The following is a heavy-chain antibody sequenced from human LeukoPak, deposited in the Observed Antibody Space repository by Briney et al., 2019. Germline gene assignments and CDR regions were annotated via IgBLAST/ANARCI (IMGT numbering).Heavy chain of an antibody. CDR1: GYSISSGYH. V-gene: IGHV4-38-2*01. CDR3: ALTLWLSLQPVFDY. D-gene: IGHD3-22*01. Sequence: SETLSLTCAVSGYSISSGYHWGWIRQPPGKGLEWIRSVYHSGSTYSNPSLRSRVTISVDTSKNQFSLKLSSVTAADTAVYYCALTLWLSLQPVFDYWGQGILVTVSS. J-gene: IGHJ4*02. CDR2: VYHSGST.